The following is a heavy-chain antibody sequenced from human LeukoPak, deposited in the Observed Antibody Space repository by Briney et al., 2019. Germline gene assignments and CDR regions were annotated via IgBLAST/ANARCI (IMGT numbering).Heavy chain of an antibody. CDR2: INTNTGNP. D-gene: IGHD3-3*01. CDR1: GYTFTGYY. J-gene: IGHJ6*03. Sequence: GASVKVSCKASGYTFTGYYMHWVRQAPGQGLEWMGWINTNTGNPTYAQGFTGRFVFSLDTSVSTAYLQISSLKAEDTAVYYCARDGVYYDFWSGYQQRYYMDVWGKGTTVTVSS. CDR3: ARDGVYYDFWSGYQQRYYMDV. V-gene: IGHV7-4-1*02.